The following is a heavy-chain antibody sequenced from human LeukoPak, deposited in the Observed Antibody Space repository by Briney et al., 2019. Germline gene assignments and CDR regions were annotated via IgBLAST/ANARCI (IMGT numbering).Heavy chain of an antibody. D-gene: IGHD6-13*01. CDR1: GGSISSYY. J-gene: IGHJ6*02. CDR2: IYYSGST. CDR3: ARVRIAAAGSTAGYYGMDV. V-gene: IGHV4-59*01. Sequence: SETLSLTCTVSGGSISSYYWSWIRQPPGKGLEWIGYIYYSGSTNYNPSLKSRVTVSVDTSKNQFSLKLSSVTAADTAVYYCARVRIAAAGSTAGYYGMDVWGQGTTVTVSS.